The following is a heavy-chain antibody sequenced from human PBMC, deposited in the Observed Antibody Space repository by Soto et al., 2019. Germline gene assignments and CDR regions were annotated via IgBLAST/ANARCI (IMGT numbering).Heavy chain of an antibody. CDR1: GFTFSSYG. Sequence: GGSLRLSCAASGFTFSSYGMHWVRQAPGKGLAWVAVISYDGSNKYYADSVKGRFTISRDNSKNTLYLQMNSLRAEDTAVYYCAKENYVWGSYLPYGMDVWGQGTTVTVS. J-gene: IGHJ6*02. D-gene: IGHD3-16*02. V-gene: IGHV3-30*18. CDR3: AKENYVWGSYLPYGMDV. CDR2: ISYDGSNK.